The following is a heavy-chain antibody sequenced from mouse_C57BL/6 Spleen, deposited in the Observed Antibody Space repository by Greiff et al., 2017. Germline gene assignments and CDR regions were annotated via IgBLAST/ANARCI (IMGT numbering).Heavy chain of an antibody. J-gene: IGHJ2*01. V-gene: IGHV2-2*01. CDR3: ARINDGYDGGCDY. D-gene: IGHD2-2*01. CDR2: LWSGGST. Sequence: QVQLQQSGPGLVQPSQSLSITCPVSGFSLTSYGVHWVRQSPGKGLEWLGVLWSGGSTDYNAALISRLSISKDNSKSQVFFKMNSLQADDTAIYYCARINDGYDGGCDYWGQGTTLTVSS. CDR1: GFSLTSYG.